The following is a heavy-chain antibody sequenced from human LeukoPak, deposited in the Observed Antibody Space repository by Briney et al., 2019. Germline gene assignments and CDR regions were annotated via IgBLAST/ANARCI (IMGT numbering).Heavy chain of an antibody. Sequence: PSETLSLTCAVYGGPFSGYYWSWIRQPPGKGLEWIGEINHSGSTNYNPSLKSRVTISVDTSKNQFSLKLSSVTAADTAVYYCARGVMPTPFYYYYGMDVWGQGTTVTVSS. CDR2: INHSGST. CDR1: GGPFSGYY. CDR3: ARGVMPTPFYYYYGMDV. J-gene: IGHJ6*02. D-gene: IGHD2-2*01. V-gene: IGHV4-34*01.